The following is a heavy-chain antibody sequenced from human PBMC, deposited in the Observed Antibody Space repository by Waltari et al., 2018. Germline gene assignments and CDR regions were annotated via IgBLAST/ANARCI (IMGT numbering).Heavy chain of an antibody. CDR3: ARSYYYDRRANYPSLGAFDS. V-gene: IGHV1-69*12. CDR1: GDTFRRYS. D-gene: IGHD3-22*01. CDR2: ISPLFGST. Sequence: QVQLVQSGAEVKKPGSSVNVSCKVSGDTFRRYSISWVRQAPGQGLEWMGGISPLFGSTNYAQKVQGRATMAVDESTSTAYVELSSLKSEDTAVYFCARSYYYDRRANYPSLGAFDSWGQGTLVTVSS. J-gene: IGHJ4*02.